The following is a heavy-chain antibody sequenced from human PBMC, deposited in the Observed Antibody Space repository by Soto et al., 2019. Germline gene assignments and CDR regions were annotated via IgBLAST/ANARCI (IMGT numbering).Heavy chain of an antibody. CDR3: GKARTQTVINYYFAP. J-gene: IGHJ5*02. Sequence: GGSLRLSCAASGFTFGTYAMGWVRQAPGKGLEWVSSMNAAGSTYYPDSVKGRFTISRDISTNTLYLQMDSLRADDTAGYYCGKARTQTVINYYFAPWSQETLFPVPS. CDR2: MNAAGST. V-gene: IGHV3-23*01. D-gene: IGHD3-10*01. CDR1: GFTFGTYA.